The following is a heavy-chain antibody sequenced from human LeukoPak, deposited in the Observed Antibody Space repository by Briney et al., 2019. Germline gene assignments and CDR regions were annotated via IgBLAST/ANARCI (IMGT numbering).Heavy chain of an antibody. V-gene: IGHV4-59*08. Sequence: PSETLSLTCSVSGGSISPYYWSWIRQPPGKGLEWIGYIYSSGSANYNPSLNSRVTISVDTSKNHFSLKLSSVTAADTAVYYCARMGGYSGYATHWGQGALVTVSS. CDR3: ARMGGYSGYATH. CDR2: IYSSGSA. CDR1: GGSISPYY. D-gene: IGHD5-12*01. J-gene: IGHJ4*02.